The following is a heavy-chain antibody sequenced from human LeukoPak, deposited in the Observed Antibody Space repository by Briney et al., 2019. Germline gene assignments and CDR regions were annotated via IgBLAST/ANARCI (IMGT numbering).Heavy chain of an antibody. CDR2: MNHSGST. D-gene: IGHD3-22*01. CDR1: GGSFSGYY. Sequence: SETLSLTCAVYGGSFSGYYWTWIRQPPGKGLEWIGEMNHSGSTNYNPSLKSRVTISVDTSENQFSLKLSSVTAADTAVYYCARAVDYYDSSGKGLFDYWGQGTLVTVSS. J-gene: IGHJ4*02. CDR3: ARAVDYYDSSGKGLFDY. V-gene: IGHV4-34*01.